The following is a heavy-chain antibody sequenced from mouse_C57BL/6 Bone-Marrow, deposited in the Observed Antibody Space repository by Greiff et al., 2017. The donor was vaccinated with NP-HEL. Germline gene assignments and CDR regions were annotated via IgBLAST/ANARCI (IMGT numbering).Heavy chain of an antibody. CDR2: INPNNGGT. V-gene: IGHV1-18*01. CDR3: ARGLITTVVASPAY. CDR1: GYTFTDYN. J-gene: IGHJ3*01. D-gene: IGHD1-1*01. Sequence: EVQLQQSGPELVKPGASVKIPRKASGYTFTDYNMDWVKQSHGKSLEWIGDINPNNGGTIYNQKFKGKATLTVDKSSSTAYMELRSLTSEDTAVYYCARGLITTVVASPAYWGQGTLVTVSA.